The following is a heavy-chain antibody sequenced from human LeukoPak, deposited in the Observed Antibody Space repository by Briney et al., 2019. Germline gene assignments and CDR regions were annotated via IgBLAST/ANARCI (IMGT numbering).Heavy chain of an antibody. Sequence: SQTLSLTCTVSGSSMSSAGYYWSWIRQPAGKGLEWIGRIYTSGSTNYNPSLKSRVTISVDTSKNHFSLKLTSVTAADTAVYYCARGTSYYGSGTYYSSLYFDYWGQGTLVTVSS. V-gene: IGHV4-61*02. CDR1: GSSMSSAGYY. CDR3: ARGTSYYGSGTYYSSLYFDY. CDR2: IYTSGST. J-gene: IGHJ4*02. D-gene: IGHD3-10*01.